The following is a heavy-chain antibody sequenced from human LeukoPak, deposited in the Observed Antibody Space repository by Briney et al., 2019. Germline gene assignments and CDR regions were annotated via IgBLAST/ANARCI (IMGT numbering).Heavy chain of an antibody. J-gene: IGHJ4*02. CDR2: VNREGTTT. CDR1: GFTFNTYW. CDR3: ARDSDWILFDY. D-gene: IGHD2-2*03. V-gene: IGHV3-74*03. Sequence: PGGSLRLSCAASGFTFNTYWMHWVREAPGKGLVWFARVNREGTTTAYADSVKGRFIISRDNSQNTLYLQMNNLRAEDTAVYYCARDSDWILFDYWGQGTPVTVSS.